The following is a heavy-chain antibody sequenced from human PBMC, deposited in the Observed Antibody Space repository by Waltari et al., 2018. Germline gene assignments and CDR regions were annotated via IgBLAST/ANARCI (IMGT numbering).Heavy chain of an antibody. CDR1: GFTFSSYG. J-gene: IGHJ4*02. CDR2: IRYDGSNK. CDR3: AKSQIAAAGTDDY. V-gene: IGHV3-30*02. Sequence: QVQLVESGGGVVQPGGSLRLSCAASGFTFSSYGMHWVRQAPGKGLGWVAFIRYDGSNKYYADSVKGRFTISRDNSKNTLYLQMNSLRAEDTAVYYCAKSQIAAAGTDDYWGQGTLVTVSS. D-gene: IGHD6-13*01.